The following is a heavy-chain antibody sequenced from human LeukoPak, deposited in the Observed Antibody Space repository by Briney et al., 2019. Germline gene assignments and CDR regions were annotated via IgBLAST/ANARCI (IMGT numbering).Heavy chain of an antibody. J-gene: IGHJ4*02. D-gene: IGHD2-15*01. V-gene: IGHV4-59*01. CDR1: GGSISSYY. CDR3: ARDRALDCSGGSCYFGFDY. Sequence: SETLSLTCTVSGGSISSYYWSWIRQPPGKGLEWIGYIYYSGSTNYNPSLKSRVTISVDTSKNQFSLKLSSVTAADTAVYYCARDRALDCSGGSCYFGFDYWGQGTLVSVSS. CDR2: IYYSGST.